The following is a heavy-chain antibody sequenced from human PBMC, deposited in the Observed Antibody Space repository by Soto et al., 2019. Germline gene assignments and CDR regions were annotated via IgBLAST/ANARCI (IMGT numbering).Heavy chain of an antibody. CDR2: INPHSGDT. CDR3: ARSGYPGSYHPPAF. CDR1: GYTFIDYY. Sequence: AAVNVSCKASGYTFIDYYIHWVRQAPGQGLEWMGCINPHSGDTNSPPKFQARVTMTRDTSNSTAYMELKRLYSNDTAVYHCARSGYPGSYHPPAFWGQGTLVTVSS. D-gene: IGHD1-26*01. V-gene: IGHV1-2*02. J-gene: IGHJ4*02.